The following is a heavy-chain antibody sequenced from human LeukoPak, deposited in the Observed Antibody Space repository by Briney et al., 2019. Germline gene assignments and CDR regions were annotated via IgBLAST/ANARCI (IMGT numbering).Heavy chain of an antibody. CDR1: GGSISSADYY. Sequence: SGPGLVKPSQTLSLTCTVSGGSISSADYYWSWIRQPPGKGLEWIGYIYYSGSTYYNPSLKSRVTISVDTSKNQFSLKLSSVTAADTAVYYCARAYDSSGNYYYYYGMDVWGQGTTVTVSS. J-gene: IGHJ6*02. D-gene: IGHD3-22*01. CDR3: ARAYDSSGNYYYYYGMDV. CDR2: IYYSGST. V-gene: IGHV4-30-4*01.